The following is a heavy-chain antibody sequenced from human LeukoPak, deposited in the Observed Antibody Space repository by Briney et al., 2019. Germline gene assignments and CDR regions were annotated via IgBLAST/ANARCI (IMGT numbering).Heavy chain of an antibody. D-gene: IGHD2-2*01. V-gene: IGHV4-30-2*01. J-gene: IGHJ5*02. CDR2: IYHSGST. CDR3: ARAMGYQLLERWFDP. Sequence: ASETLSLTCTVSGGSISSGGYSWSWIRQPPGKGLEWIGYIYHSGSTYYNPSLKSRVTISVDRSKNQFSLKLSSVTAADTAVYYCARAMGYQLLERWFDPWGQGTLVTVSS. CDR1: GGSISSGGYS.